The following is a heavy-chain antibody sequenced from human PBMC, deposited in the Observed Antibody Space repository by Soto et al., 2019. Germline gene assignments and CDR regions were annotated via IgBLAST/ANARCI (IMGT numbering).Heavy chain of an antibody. Sequence: PGGSLRLSCVTSGVTFSDHAMTWVRQGPGKGLEWVSAISGTTRTIIYLDSVKGRFTTSRDTAKRNLYLNMSSLRVEDKAVYYGARHPSFSRCGRDCYSSGMDFWGQGTAVTVSS. D-gene: IGHD2-21*01. J-gene: IGHJ6*02. V-gene: IGHV3-23*01. CDR1: GVTFSDHA. CDR2: ISGTTRTI. CDR3: ARHPSFSRCGRDCYSSGMDF.